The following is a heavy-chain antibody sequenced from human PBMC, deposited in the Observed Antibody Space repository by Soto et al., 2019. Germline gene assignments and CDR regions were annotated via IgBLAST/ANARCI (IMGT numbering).Heavy chain of an antibody. D-gene: IGHD6-13*01. J-gene: IGHJ5*02. CDR3: ARAAAGTNWFDP. CDR2: IYYSGST. CDR1: GGSISSGGYY. Sequence: SETLSLTCTVSGGSISSGGYYWSWIRQHPGKGLEWIGYIYYSGSTYYNPSLKSRVTISVDTSKNQFSLKLSSVTAADTAVYYCARAAAGTNWFDPWGQGTLVTVSS. V-gene: IGHV4-31*03.